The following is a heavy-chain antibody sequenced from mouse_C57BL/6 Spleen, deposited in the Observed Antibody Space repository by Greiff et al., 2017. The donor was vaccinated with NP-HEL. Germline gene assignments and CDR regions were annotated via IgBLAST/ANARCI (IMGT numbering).Heavy chain of an antibody. D-gene: IGHD1-1*01. J-gene: IGHJ4*01. CDR3: SRGWTTVVGRAMDY. Sequence: QVQLQQPGAELVKPGASVKLSCKASGSTFTSYWMHWVQQRPGRGLEWIGRIDPNSGGTKYNEKFKSQATLTGDKTTSTAKMQLSSLISEDSAVYDCSRGWTTVVGRAMDYWGQGTSVTVSS. V-gene: IGHV1-72*01. CDR1: GSTFTSYW. CDR2: IDPNSGGT.